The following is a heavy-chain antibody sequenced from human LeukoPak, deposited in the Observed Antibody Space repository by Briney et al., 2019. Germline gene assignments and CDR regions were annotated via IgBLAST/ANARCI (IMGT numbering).Heavy chain of an antibody. CDR1: GFTFGSYA. CDR3: AKGGSCSTTSCYKEVYF. Sequence: GGSLRLSCAASGFTFGSYAMNWVRQAPGKGLEWVSGISGSGGSTYYADSVKGRLTISRDNSKNTLYLQMNSLGVEDTAVYFCAKGGSCSTTSCYKEVYFWGQGTLVTVSS. V-gene: IGHV3-23*01. D-gene: IGHD2-2*02. J-gene: IGHJ4*02. CDR2: ISGSGGST.